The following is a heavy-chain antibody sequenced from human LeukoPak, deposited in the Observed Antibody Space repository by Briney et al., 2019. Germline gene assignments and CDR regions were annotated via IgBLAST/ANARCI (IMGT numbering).Heavy chain of an antibody. CDR3: ARGGYGDYSELNNWFDP. J-gene: IGHJ5*02. V-gene: IGHV1-69*13. Sequence: GASVKVSCKASGGTFSSYAISWVRQAPGQGLEWMGGIIPIFGTANYAQKFQGRVTITADESTSTAYMELSSLTSEDTAVYYCARGGYGDYSELNNWFDPWGQGTLVTVSS. D-gene: IGHD4-17*01. CDR1: GGTFSSYA. CDR2: IIPIFGTA.